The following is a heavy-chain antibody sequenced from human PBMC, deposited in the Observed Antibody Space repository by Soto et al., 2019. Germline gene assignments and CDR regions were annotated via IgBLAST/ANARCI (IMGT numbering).Heavy chain of an antibody. J-gene: IGHJ6*02. Sequence: QVQLVQSGAEVQKPGSSVKVSCKASGGTFSSYAISWVRQAPGQGLEWMGGIIPIFGTANYAQKFQGRVTITADESTSTAYMELSSLRSEDTAVYYCARRDRDIVVVPAAMPNYYYYGMDVWGQGTTVTVSS. CDR3: ARRDRDIVVVPAAMPNYYYYGMDV. CDR1: GGTFSSYA. CDR2: IIPIFGTA. D-gene: IGHD2-2*01. V-gene: IGHV1-69*01.